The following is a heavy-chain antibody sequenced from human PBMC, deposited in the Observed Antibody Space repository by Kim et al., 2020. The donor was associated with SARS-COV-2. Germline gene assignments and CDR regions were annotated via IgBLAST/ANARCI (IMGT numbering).Heavy chain of an antibody. J-gene: IGHJ5*02. Sequence: SETLSLTCAVYGGSFSGYYWSWIRQPPGKGLEWIGEINHSGSTNYNPSLKSRVTISVDTSKNQFSLKLSSVTAADTAVYYCAIASSSWYEVWWFDPWGQGTLVTVSS. D-gene: IGHD6-13*01. CDR2: INHSGST. CDR3: AIASSSWYEVWWFDP. CDR1: GGSFSGYY. V-gene: IGHV4-34*01.